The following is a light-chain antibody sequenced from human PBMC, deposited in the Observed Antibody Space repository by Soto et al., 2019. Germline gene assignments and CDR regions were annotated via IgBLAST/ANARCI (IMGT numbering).Light chain of an antibody. J-gene: IGKJ1*01. V-gene: IGKV3-15*01. CDR2: GAS. Sequence: EVVMTQSPATLSVSPGERATLSCRASQSVGSELAWYQQKPGQAPRLLIYGASTRATGIPARFSGSGSGTEFTLTISSLQSEDFAVYYCQQYNNWPPVTFGQGTKVDIK. CDR3: QQYNNWPPVT. CDR1: QSVGSE.